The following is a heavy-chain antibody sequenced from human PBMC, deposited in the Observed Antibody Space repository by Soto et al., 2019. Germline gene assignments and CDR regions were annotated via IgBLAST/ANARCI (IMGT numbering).Heavy chain of an antibody. CDR1: GITFSSYS. Sequence: GGSLRLSCAASGITFSSYSMSWVRQSPGKGLEWVSSISSSGDVTYDADSVKGRFTISRDNSKNSLYLQMNSLRVEDTAVYYCVRDGPNAMDYWGQGTLVTVSS. J-gene: IGHJ4*02. CDR2: ISSSGDVT. D-gene: IGHD2-2*01. CDR3: VRDGPNAMDY. V-gene: IGHV3-23*01.